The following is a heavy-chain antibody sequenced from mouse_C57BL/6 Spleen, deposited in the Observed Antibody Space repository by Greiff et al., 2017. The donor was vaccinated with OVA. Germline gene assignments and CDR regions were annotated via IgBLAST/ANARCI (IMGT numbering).Heavy chain of an antibody. D-gene: IGHD4-1*01. CDR2: IDTSDSYN. J-gene: IGHJ1*03. V-gene: IGHV1-69*01. CDR1: GYTFTSYW. CDR3: AVNWDGGYFDV. Sequence: QVQLKQPGAELVMPGASVKLSCKASGYTFTSYWMHWVKQRPGQGLEWIGEIDTSDSYNNYNQKFKGKSTLTVDKASSTAYMQLSSLTAEDSAVYYCAVNWDGGYFDVWGTGTTVTVSS.